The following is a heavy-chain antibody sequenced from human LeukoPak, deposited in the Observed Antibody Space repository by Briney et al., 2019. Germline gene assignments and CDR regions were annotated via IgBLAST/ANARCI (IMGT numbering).Heavy chain of an antibody. CDR2: IRYDGSNK. V-gene: IGHV3-30*02. J-gene: IGHJ4*02. D-gene: IGHD4-17*01. Sequence: GGSLRLSCAASGFTVSSYGMHWVRQAPGKGLEWMTFIRYDGSNKYYVDSVKGRFTISRDNSKNTLYLQMNSLRAEDTAVYYCAKADYGDYGFDYWGQGTLVTVSS. CDR3: AKADYGDYGFDY. CDR1: GFTVSSYG.